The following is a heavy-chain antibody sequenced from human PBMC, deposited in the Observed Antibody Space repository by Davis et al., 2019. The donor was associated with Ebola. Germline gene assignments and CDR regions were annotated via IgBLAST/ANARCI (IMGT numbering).Heavy chain of an antibody. CDR2: IIPIFGTA. CDR1: GGTFSSYA. CDR3: ARDNFDWFHRGNWFDP. Sequence: SVKVSCKASGGTFSSYAISWVRQAPGQGLEWMGGIIPIFGTANYAQKFQGRVTNTADESTSTAYMELSSLRSEDTAVYYCARDNFDWFHRGNWFDPWGQGTLVTVSS. J-gene: IGHJ5*02. D-gene: IGHD3-9*01. V-gene: IGHV1-69*13.